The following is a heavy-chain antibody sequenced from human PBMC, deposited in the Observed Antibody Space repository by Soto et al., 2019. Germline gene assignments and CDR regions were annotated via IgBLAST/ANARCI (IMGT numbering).Heavy chain of an antibody. Sequence: QVQLVESGGGVVQPGRSLRLSCAASGFTFSSYGMHWVGQAPGKGLEWVAVIWYDGSNKYYADSVKGRFTISRDNSKNTLYLQMNSLRADDTAVYYCARSYAYDSSGYSDYWGQGTLVTVSS. V-gene: IGHV3-33*01. J-gene: IGHJ4*02. CDR2: IWYDGSNK. CDR3: ARSYAYDSSGYSDY. D-gene: IGHD3-22*01. CDR1: GFTFSSYG.